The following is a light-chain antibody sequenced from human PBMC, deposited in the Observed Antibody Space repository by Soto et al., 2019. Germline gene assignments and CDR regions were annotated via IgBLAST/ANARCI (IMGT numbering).Light chain of an antibody. V-gene: IGKV3-20*01. Sequence: EVVLTQSPGTLSLSPGERATLSCRASQSVSSNYLAWYQQKPGQAHRLLIYGVSTRATGIPDRFSGSGSGTDFSLTISRLEPEDFALYYCQQYFTSPLTFGGGTKVEIK. CDR3: QQYFTSPLT. J-gene: IGKJ4*01. CDR1: QSVSSNY. CDR2: GVS.